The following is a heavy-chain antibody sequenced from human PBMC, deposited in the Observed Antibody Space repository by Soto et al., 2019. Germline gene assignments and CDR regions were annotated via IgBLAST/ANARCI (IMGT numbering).Heavy chain of an antibody. V-gene: IGHV3-23*01. CDR2: ISGGGDTT. J-gene: IGHJ4*02. Sequence: EVQLLESGGGLVQPGGSRNLPFPALGSTFNNYAMTWARQAQGKGLEWVSAISGGGDTTSYADPVKGRFTVSRDGSKNTLYLQMSSLRAEDTALYYCAKGRGGSGSLTPRVDFWGQGTLVTVSS. CDR3: AKGRGGSGSLTPRVDF. CDR1: GSTFNNYA. D-gene: IGHD3-10*01.